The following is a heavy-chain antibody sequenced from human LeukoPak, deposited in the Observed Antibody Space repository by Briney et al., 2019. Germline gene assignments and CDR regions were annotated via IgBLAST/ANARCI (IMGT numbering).Heavy chain of an antibody. CDR3: ARVGVGSSWIGC. D-gene: IGHD6-13*01. J-gene: IGHJ4*02. Sequence: GASVKVSCKASGGTFSSYAISWVRQAPGQGLEWMGGIIPIFGTANYAQKFQGRVTITADESTSTAYMELSSLRSEDTAVYYCARVGVGSSWIGCWGQGTLVTVSS. CDR1: GGTFSSYA. V-gene: IGHV1-69*13. CDR2: IIPIFGTA.